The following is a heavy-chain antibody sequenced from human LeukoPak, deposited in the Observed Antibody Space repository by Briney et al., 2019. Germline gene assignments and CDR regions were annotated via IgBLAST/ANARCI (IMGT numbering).Heavy chain of an antibody. CDR3: ARDTHPLFMIVASYGMDV. CDR1: GYTFTGYY. CDR2: INPNSGGT. D-gene: IGHD3-22*01. J-gene: IGHJ6*02. V-gene: IGHV1-2*06. Sequence: ASVTVSCKASGYTFTGYYMHWVRQAPGQGLEWMGRINPNSGGTNYAQKFQGRVTMTRDTSISTAYMELSRLRSDDTAVYYCARDTHPLFMIVASYGMDVWGQGTTVTVSS.